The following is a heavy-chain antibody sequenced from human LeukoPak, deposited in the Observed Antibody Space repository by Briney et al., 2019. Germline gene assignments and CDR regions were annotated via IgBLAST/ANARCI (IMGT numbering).Heavy chain of an antibody. CDR2: IYYSGST. J-gene: IGHJ4*02. Sequence: PSETLSLTCTVSGGSISSSSYYWGWIRQPPGKGLEWIGSIYYSGSTYYNPSLKSRVTISVDTSKNQFSLKLSSVTAADTAVYYCARRREGAIDYWGQGTLVTVSS. V-gene: IGHV4-39*01. D-gene: IGHD1-26*01. CDR1: GGSISSSSYY. CDR3: ARRREGAIDY.